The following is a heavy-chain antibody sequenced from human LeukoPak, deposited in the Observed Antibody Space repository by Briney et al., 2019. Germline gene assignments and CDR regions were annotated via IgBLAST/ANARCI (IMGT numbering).Heavy chain of an antibody. CDR1: GGTFSSYA. J-gene: IGHJ4*02. D-gene: IGHD3-22*01. CDR3: AREGYYYDSSGYTTYFDY. Sequence: SVTVSCTASGGTFSSYAISWVRQAPGQGLEWTGGIIPIFGTANYAQKFQGRVTITADESTSTAYMELSSLRSEDTAVYYCAREGYYYDSSGYTTYFDYWGQGTLVTVSS. V-gene: IGHV1-69*13. CDR2: IIPIFGTA.